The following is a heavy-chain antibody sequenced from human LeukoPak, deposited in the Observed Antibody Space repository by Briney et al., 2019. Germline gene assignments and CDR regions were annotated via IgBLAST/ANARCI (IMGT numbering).Heavy chain of an antibody. D-gene: IGHD3-22*01. V-gene: IGHV1-8*03. J-gene: IGHJ4*02. CDR1: GYTFTNFD. Sequence: GASVKVSCKTSGYTFTNFDINWVRQATGQGLEWLGWMNPYTGKTGYAQKFQGRVTFTGDTSIRTAYMEVSSLTSEDTVVYYCARAPIPYYYDSSAYYSDYWGQGTLVTVSS. CDR3: ARAPIPYYYDSSAYYSDY. CDR2: MNPYTGKT.